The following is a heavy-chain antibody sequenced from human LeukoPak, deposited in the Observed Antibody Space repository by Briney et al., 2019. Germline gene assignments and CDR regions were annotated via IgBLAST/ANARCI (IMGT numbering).Heavy chain of an antibody. J-gene: IGHJ4*02. V-gene: IGHV3-74*01. CDR3: ARDYNWNPPDY. D-gene: IGHD1-1*01. CDR2: IDSDGRIT. CDR1: GFTFSSHW. Sequence: PGGSLRLSCAASGFTFSSHWMHWVRHAPGKGMVWVSRIDSDGRITTYAASVKGPFTTSRDTAKNTLYLQMNSLRDEDTAVYYCARDYNWNPPDYWGQGTLVTVSS.